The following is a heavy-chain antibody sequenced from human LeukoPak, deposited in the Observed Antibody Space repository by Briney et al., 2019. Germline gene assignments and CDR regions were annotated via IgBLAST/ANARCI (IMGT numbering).Heavy chain of an antibody. CDR2: ISTDGSVT. CDR1: GFTSSTYW. CDR3: ARIGGSGSYSGHYFDH. Sequence: GSLRLSCAASGFTSSTYWRHWVRRAPGRGLVWVSRISTDGSVTSYADSVKGRFTISRDNAKNTMYLQMNSLRAEDTAVYYCARIGGSGSYSGHYFDHWGQGTLVTVSS. D-gene: IGHD3-10*01. J-gene: IGHJ4*02. V-gene: IGHV3-74*01.